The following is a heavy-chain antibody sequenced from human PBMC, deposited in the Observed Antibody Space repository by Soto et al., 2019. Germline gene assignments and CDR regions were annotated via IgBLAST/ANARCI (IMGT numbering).Heavy chain of an antibody. CDR2: IYPGDSDT. V-gene: IGHV5-51*01. CDR3: ATLSPYCSGGSCYYRY. Sequence: GKSLKISCKGSGYSFTSYWIGWVRQMPGKGLEWMGIIYPGDSDTRYSPSFQGQVTISADKSISTAYLQWSSLKASDTAMYYCATLSPYCSGGSCYYRYWGQGTLVTVSS. CDR1: GYSFTSYW. J-gene: IGHJ4*02. D-gene: IGHD2-15*01.